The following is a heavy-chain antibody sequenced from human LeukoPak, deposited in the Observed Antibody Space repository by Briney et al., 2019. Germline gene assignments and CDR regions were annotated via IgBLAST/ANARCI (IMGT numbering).Heavy chain of an antibody. J-gene: IGHJ4*02. V-gene: IGHV4-34*01. CDR1: GGSFSGYY. CDR2: INHSGST. CDR3: AREDLATKYWGTDFDY. D-gene: IGHD5-12*01. Sequence: SETLSLTCAVYGGSFSGYYWSWIRQPPGKGLEWIGEINHSGSTNYNPSLKSRVTISVDTSKNQFSLKLSSVPAEDTAVYYCAREDLATKYWGTDFDYWGQGTLVTVSS.